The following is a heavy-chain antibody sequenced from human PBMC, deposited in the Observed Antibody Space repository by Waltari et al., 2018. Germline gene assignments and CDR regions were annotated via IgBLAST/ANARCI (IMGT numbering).Heavy chain of an antibody. D-gene: IGHD5-12*01. Sequence: QVQLVQSGAEVKKPGSSVKVSCKASGGTFSSYPISWVRQAPVQGLEWMGGIMHIRGIANYAQKLQGRVTITADESTSTAYMELSSLRAEDTAVYYCARGRGLKMATKINWFDPWGQGTLVTVSS. CDR1: GGTFSSYP. CDR2: IMHIRGIA. J-gene: IGHJ5*02. CDR3: ARGRGLKMATKINWFDP. V-gene: IGHV1-69*04.